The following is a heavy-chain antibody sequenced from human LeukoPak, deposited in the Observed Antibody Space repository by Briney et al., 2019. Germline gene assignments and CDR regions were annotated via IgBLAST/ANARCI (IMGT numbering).Heavy chain of an antibody. J-gene: IGHJ4*02. D-gene: IGHD6-19*01. V-gene: IGHV3-9*01. CDR2: ISWNSGSI. CDR3: AKDHRAAVAGTCDY. Sequence: GRSLRLSCAASGFTFDDYAMHWVRQAPGKGVEWVSGISWNSGSIGYADSVKGRFTISRDNAKNSLYLQMNSLRAEDTALYYCAKDHRAAVAGTCDYWGQGTLVTVSS. CDR1: GFTFDDYA.